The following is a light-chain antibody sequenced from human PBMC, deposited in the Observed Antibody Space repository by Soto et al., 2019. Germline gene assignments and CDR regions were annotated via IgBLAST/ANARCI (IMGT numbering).Light chain of an antibody. Sequence: QSVLTQPPSASGTPGQRVTISCSGSNSNIGTNAVNWYQQIPGTAPKLLIYNNKQRPSGVPDRFSGSKSGTSASLTISGLHSDDEADYPCATWDDTLRSWVFGGGTKLTVL. CDR3: ATWDDTLRSWV. CDR2: NNK. J-gene: IGLJ3*02. V-gene: IGLV1-44*01. CDR1: NSNIGTNA.